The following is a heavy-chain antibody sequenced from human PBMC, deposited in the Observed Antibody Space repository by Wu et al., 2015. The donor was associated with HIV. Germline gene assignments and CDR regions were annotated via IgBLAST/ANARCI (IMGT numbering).Heavy chain of an antibody. CDR2: IIPIFGTS. CDR1: EGTFRSHG. D-gene: IGHD3-16*01. J-gene: IGHJ6*01. CDR3: AREKLPDVMSEHFYYGVDV. Sequence: QVQLVQSGAEVKKPGSSVKVSCKASEGTFRSHGISWVRQAPGQGLEWMGGIIPIFGTSDYAQKFQGRVTLSTDESTSTAYMELRSLKSEDTAIYYCAREKLPDVMSEHFYYGVDVWGQGTTVIVSA. V-gene: IGHV1-69*05.